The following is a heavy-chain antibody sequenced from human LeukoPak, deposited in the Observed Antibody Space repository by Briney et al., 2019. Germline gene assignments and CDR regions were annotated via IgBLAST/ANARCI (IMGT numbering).Heavy chain of an antibody. V-gene: IGHV3-30*04. CDR2: ISSDGNNK. J-gene: IGHJ4*02. CDR1: GFTFSNYA. Sequence: PGRSLRLSCAASGFTFSNYAMHWVRQAPGKGLEWVAFISSDGNNKYFADSVKGRFTISRDNSKNTLYLQMNSLRAEDTAVYYCARDKVVPAATARYFDYWGQGTLVTVSS. D-gene: IGHD2-2*01. CDR3: ARDKVVPAATARYFDY.